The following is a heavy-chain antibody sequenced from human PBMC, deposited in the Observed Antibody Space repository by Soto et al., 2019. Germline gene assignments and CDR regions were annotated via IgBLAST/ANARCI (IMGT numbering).Heavy chain of an antibody. J-gene: IGHJ4*02. V-gene: IGHV3-7*01. D-gene: IGHD6-6*01. CDR1: GFTFSSYW. CDR2: IKQDGSEK. CDR3: ARGPGGDSSSYYFDY. Sequence: GGSLRLSCAASGFTFSSYWMSWVRQAPGKGLEWVANIKQDGSEKYYVDSVKGRFTISRDNAKNSLYLQMNSLRAEDTAVYYCARGPGGDSSSYYFDYWGQGTLVTVSS.